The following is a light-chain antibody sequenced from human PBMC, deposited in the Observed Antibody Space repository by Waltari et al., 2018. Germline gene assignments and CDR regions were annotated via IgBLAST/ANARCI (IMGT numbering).Light chain of an antibody. CDR1: INDVGVEDY. CDR2: DVV. CDR3: CSYAGAYTFV. Sequence: QSALTQPHSVSASPGQSATIPCSGSINDVGVEDYVSWYQHLPGNAPKLILDDVVKRPSGAPSRFSGTNYGTTASLTIAGLQTDEEATYYCCSYAGAYTFVFGGGTKLTVL. J-gene: IGLJ3*02. V-gene: IGLV2-11*01.